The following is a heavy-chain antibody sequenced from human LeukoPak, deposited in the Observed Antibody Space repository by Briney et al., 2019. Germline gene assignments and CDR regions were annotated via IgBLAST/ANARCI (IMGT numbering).Heavy chain of an antibody. Sequence: SETLSLTCTVSGGSISSGSYYWSWIRQPAGKGLEWIGRIYTSGSTNYNPSLKSRVTISVDTSKNQFSLKLSSVTAADTAVYYCARGHDILTGSPFDYWGQGTLVTVSS. CDR3: ARGHDILTGSPFDY. CDR1: GGSISSGSYY. CDR2: IYTSGST. V-gene: IGHV4-61*02. J-gene: IGHJ4*02. D-gene: IGHD3-9*01.